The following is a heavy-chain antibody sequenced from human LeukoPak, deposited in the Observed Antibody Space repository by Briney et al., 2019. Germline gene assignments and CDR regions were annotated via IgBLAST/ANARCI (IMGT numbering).Heavy chain of an antibody. V-gene: IGHV3-23*01. CDR1: GFTFTDYA. CDR2: ISASGSTT. CDR3: SKARTPYNSGFDY. D-gene: IGHD6-19*01. J-gene: IGHJ4*02. Sequence: GGSLRLSCAASGFTFTDYAMGWVRQAPGQGLEWASTISASGSTTYYADSVRGRFTISRDNSKNTLSLQMSSLRAEDTAVYYCSKARTPYNSGFDYWGQGTLVAVSS.